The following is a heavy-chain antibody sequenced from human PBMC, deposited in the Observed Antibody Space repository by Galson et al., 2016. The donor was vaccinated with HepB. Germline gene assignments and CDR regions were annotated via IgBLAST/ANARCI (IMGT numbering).Heavy chain of an antibody. CDR3: AREAGIAAAATYDY. CDR1: GFTFSRYG. CDR2: IWSDGSNK. Sequence: SLRLSCAASGFTFSRYGMHWVRQAPGKGLEWVALIWSDGSNKYYADSVKGRFTIPRDNSKNTAYLQVNSLRAEDRAVYYCAREAGIAAAATYDYWGQGTLVTVSS. J-gene: IGHJ4*02. V-gene: IGHV3-33*01. D-gene: IGHD6-13*01.